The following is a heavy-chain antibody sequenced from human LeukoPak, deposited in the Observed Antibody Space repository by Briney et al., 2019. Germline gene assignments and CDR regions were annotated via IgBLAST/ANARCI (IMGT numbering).Heavy chain of an antibody. CDR3: ARGSKYTSSWYVDY. V-gene: IGHV3-74*01. CDR1: GFAFSNFW. Sequence: PGGSLRLSCAASGFAFSNFWMHWVRQAPAKGPVWVSSMNSDGSTTTYADSVKGRFTISRDNAKNTLYLQMNSLRVEDTAMYYCARGSKYTSSWYVDYWGQGTLVTVSS. J-gene: IGHJ4*02. D-gene: IGHD6-13*01. CDR2: MNSDGSTT.